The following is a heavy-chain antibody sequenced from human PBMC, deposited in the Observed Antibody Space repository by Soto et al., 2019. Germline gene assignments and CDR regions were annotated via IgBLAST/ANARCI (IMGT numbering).Heavy chain of an antibody. V-gene: IGHV3-21*01. CDR1: GFTFSSYS. J-gene: IGHJ6*02. Sequence: PGGSLRLSCAASGFTFSSYSMNWARQAPGKGLEWVSSISSSSSYIYYADSVKGRFTISRDNAKNSLYLQMNSLRAEDTAVYYCARAFGGYDGYYYYYGMDVWGQGTTVTVSS. D-gene: IGHD5-12*01. CDR2: ISSSSSYI. CDR3: ARAFGGYDGYYYYYGMDV.